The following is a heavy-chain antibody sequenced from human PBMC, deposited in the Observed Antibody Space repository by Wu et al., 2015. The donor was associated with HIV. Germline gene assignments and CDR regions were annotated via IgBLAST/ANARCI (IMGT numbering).Heavy chain of an antibody. CDR3: ARGHYYDSSSSPLY. D-gene: IGHD3-22*01. Sequence: VQLVQSGSEVRRPGTSVKVACKASGYIFSDFGINWVRQAPGQGLEWMGWISAQNGKTKYAQKFRGRVTMTTETSSSTAYMELQSLRSDDTAVYFCARGHYYDSSSSPLYWGRGTLVIVSS. V-gene: IGHV1-18*04. CDR2: ISAQNGKT. J-gene: IGHJ4*02. CDR1: GYIFSDFG.